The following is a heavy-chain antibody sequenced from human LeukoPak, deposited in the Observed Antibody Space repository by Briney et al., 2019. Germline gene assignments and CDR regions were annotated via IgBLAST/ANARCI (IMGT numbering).Heavy chain of an antibody. CDR2: IIPIFGTA. CDR1: GGTFSSYV. V-gene: IGHV1-69*05. D-gene: IGHD3-22*01. CDR3: ARHRISMVVVVTPGAFDI. J-gene: IGHJ3*02. Sequence: SVKVSCKASGGTFSSYVVSWVRQAPGQGLEWMGGIIPIFGTANYAQKFQGRVTITTDESTNTVYMELSSLRSEDTAVYYCARHRISMVVVVTPGAFDIWGQGTMVSVSS.